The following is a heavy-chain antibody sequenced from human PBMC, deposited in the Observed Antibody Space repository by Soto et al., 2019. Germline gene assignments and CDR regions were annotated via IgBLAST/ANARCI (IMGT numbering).Heavy chain of an antibody. V-gene: IGHV3-48*03. CDR2: IGFSGSTK. D-gene: IGHD3-3*01. Sequence: PGGSLRLSCATSGFTFSSYEMHWVRQAPGKGLEWVSYIGFSGSTKYYADSVEGRFTISRDNAKNSLFLQMDSLRVEDTAVYYCASSPLLECTSAQGTLVTLSS. J-gene: IGHJ5*02. CDR3: ASSPLLECT. CDR1: GFTFSSYE.